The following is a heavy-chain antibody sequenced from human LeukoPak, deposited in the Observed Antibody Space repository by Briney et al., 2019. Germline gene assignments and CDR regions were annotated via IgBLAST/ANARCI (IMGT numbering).Heavy chain of an antibody. CDR2: ISHDGNNK. Sequence: PGGSLRLSCAASGLTFSNYVFYWVRQAPAKGLGWVAVISHDGNNKNYGDSVKGRFTIARDTPKNTVYLQMNSLRVEDTAVYYCATSYLVGDPMTTSSGVGGQGTLVTVSS. V-gene: IGHV3-30-3*01. CDR1: GLTFSNYV. J-gene: IGHJ4*02. D-gene: IGHD4-11*01. CDR3: ATSYLVGDPMTTSSGV.